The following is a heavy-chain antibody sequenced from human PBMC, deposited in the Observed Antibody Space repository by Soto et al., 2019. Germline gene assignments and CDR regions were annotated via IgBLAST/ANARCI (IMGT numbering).Heavy chain of an antibody. CDR3: TRDRTIVPATQPRLENDGRDV. CDR2: ISPCNGHI. Sequence: QVQLVQAAAAVKKPGASVKVSCKASGYSCTSYGVSWVRLAPGQGLAWMGGISPCNGHIQFVQRVQGRVSMTTDTSTNTAYMGQRNLRSDEEAQYYCTRDRTIVPATQPRLENDGRDVWGQGTKVIVSS. J-gene: IGHJ6*02. CDR1: GYSCTSYG. D-gene: IGHD2-15*01. V-gene: IGHV1-18*01.